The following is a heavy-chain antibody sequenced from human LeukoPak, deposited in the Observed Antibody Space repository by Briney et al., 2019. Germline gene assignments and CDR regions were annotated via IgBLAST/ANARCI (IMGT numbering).Heavy chain of an antibody. Sequence: GGSLRLSCAASRFTVSSYAISWVRQAPGKGLEWVSAISGSGGSTYYADSVKGRFTISRDNSKNTLYLQMNSLRAEDTAVYYCAKGPITMVRGVITPFDYWGQGTLVTVSS. CDR2: ISGSGGST. CDR1: RFTVSSYA. V-gene: IGHV3-23*01. CDR3: AKGPITMVRGVITPFDY. D-gene: IGHD3-10*01. J-gene: IGHJ4*02.